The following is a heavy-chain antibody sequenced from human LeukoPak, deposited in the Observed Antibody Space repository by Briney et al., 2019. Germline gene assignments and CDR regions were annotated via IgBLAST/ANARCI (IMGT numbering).Heavy chain of an antibody. CDR2: INPNSGGT. J-gene: IGHJ4*02. CDR3: ARVASWGYSYGLLNFDF. Sequence: ASVKVSCKASGYTFTCYYMHWVRQAPGQGLEWMGWINPNSGGTNYAQKFQGRVTMTRDTSISTAYMELNRLRSEDTAVYYCARVASWGYSYGLLNFDFWGQGTLVTVSS. D-gene: IGHD5-18*01. V-gene: IGHV1-2*02. CDR1: GYTFTCYY.